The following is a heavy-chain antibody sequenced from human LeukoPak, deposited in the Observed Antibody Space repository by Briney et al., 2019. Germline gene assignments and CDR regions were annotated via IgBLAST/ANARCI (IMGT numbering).Heavy chain of an antibody. CDR1: GFTFSNYS. CDR3: ARGGPRVYYFDY. J-gene: IGHJ4*02. CDR2: ISSSSRYI. Sequence: GGSLRLSCAASGFTFSNYSINWVRQAPGKGLEWVSSISSSSRYIYYADSVKGRFTISRDNAKNSLYLQMNSLRAEDTAVYYCARGGPRVYYFDYWGQGTLVTVSS. V-gene: IGHV3-21*01.